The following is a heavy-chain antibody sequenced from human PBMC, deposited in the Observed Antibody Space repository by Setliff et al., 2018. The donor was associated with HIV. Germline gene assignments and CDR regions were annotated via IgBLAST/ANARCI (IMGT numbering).Heavy chain of an antibody. Sequence: PGESLKISCAASGLTDTYNYMSWVRQAPGKGLEWVSVIYAGGSTYYADSVKGRFTISRDNSKNTLYLQMNSLSAEDTAVYYCAKDWGSRLSYSFYYMDVWGKGTTVTVSS. CDR2: IYAGGST. J-gene: IGHJ6*03. CDR1: GLTDTYNY. D-gene: IGHD3-16*01. CDR3: AKDWGSRLSYSFYYMDV. V-gene: IGHV3-53*01.